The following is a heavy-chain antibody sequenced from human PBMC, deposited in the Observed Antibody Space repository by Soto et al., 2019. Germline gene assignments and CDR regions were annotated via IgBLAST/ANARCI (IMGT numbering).Heavy chain of an antibody. D-gene: IGHD5-12*01. CDR3: ARNGEMATINYFDY. CDR1: GGTFSSYA. Sequence: SVKVSCKASGGTFSSYAISWVRQAPGQGLEWMGGIIPIFGTANYAQKFQGRVTITADKSTSTAYMELSSLRSEDTAVYYCARNGEMATINYFDYWGQGTLVTVSS. V-gene: IGHV1-69*06. CDR2: IIPIFGTA. J-gene: IGHJ4*02.